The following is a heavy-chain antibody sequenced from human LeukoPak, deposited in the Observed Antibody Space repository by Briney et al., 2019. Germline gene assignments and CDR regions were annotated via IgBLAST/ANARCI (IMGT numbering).Heavy chain of an antibody. V-gene: IGHV3-43*01. D-gene: IGHD3-22*01. CDR1: GFTFDDYT. CDR3: AKGDNRGYYLIDY. Sequence: QPGGSLRLSCAASGFTFDDYTMHWVRQAPGKGLEWVSLLSWDGGTTYYADSVKGRFTISRDNSKNSLYLQMNSLRTEDTAFYYCAKGDNRGYYLIDYWGQGTLVTVSS. CDR2: LSWDGGTT. J-gene: IGHJ4*02.